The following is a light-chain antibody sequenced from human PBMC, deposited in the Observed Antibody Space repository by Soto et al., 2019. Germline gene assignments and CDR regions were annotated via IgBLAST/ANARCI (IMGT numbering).Light chain of an antibody. V-gene: IGLV3-21*04. Sequence: SYELSQPPSVSVAPGETAKITCGGDNIGTKGVHWYQQRPGQATLLVMYFDSERPSGIPERLSGSNSENTATLIISRVEAGDEADFYCQVWDRRSGHLVFGGGTKLTVL. CDR2: FDS. CDR1: NIGTKG. CDR3: QVWDRRSGHLV. J-gene: IGLJ2*01.